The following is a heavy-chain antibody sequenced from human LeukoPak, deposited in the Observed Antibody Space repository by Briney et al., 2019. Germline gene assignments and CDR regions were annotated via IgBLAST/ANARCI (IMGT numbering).Heavy chain of an antibody. CDR3: AKEVIVGVSFDY. CDR2: ISWNSGSI. D-gene: IGHD1-26*01. V-gene: IGHV3-9*01. Sequence: GGSLRLSCAASGFTFDDYAMHWVRQAPGKGLEWVSGISWNSGSIGYADSVKGRFTISRDNSKNTLYLQMNSLRAEDTAVYYCAKEVIVGVSFDYWGQGTLVTVSS. J-gene: IGHJ4*02. CDR1: GFTFDDYA.